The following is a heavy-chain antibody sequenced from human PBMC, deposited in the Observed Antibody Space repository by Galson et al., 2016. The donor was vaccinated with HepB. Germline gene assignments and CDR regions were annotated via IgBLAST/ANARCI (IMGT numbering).Heavy chain of an antibody. D-gene: IGHD3-10*01. CDR1: TFAFNIYT. J-gene: IGHJ4*02. Sequence: SLRLSCATSTFAFNIYTMTWVRQAPGKGLEWVSSISGSGNSAEYADSVKGRFIISRDNSQNTLYLQMTSLRHEDTAIYFCAKDRDYSASGSGKFDYWGQGTLVTVSS. CDR2: ISGSGNSA. V-gene: IGHV3-23*01. CDR3: AKDRDYSASGSGKFDY.